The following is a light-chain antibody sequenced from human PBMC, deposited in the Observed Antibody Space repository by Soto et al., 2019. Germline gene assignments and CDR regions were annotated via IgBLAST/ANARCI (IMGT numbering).Light chain of an antibody. CDR1: QSVNNY. Sequence: ELVLTQSPATLSLSPGERATLSCRASQSVNNYLAWYQQKPGQAPRLLIYDASHRATGIPARFSGSGSGTDFTRTISSLELEDFAVYYCEQRNDWLTFGGGAKLE. V-gene: IGKV3-11*01. CDR3: EQRNDWLT. J-gene: IGKJ4*01. CDR2: DAS.